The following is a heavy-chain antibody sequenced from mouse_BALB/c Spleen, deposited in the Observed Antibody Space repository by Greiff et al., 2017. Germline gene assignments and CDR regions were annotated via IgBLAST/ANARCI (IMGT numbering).Heavy chain of an antibody. J-gene: IGHJ4*01. V-gene: IGHV3-6*02. CDR1: GYSITSGYY. D-gene: IGHD1-2*01. Sequence: EVKLLESGPGLVKPSQSLSLTCSVTGYSITSGYYWNWIRQFPGNKLEWMGYISYDGSNNYNPSLKNRISITRDTSKNQFFLKLNSVTTEDTATYYCARGPIHYYGSMDYWGQGTSVTVSS. CDR3: ARGPIHYYGSMDY. CDR2: ISYDGSN.